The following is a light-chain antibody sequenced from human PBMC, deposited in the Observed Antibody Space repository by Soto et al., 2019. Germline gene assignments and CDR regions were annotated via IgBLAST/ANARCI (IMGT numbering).Light chain of an antibody. CDR3: QQYDRWPYT. V-gene: IGKV3-15*01. Sequence: EMVMTQSPAALSVSPGERVTFSCRASQSVGKNFAWYQQRPGQPPRLLIYSASTRATGIPARFSATGSGTDFTLTVSSLESEDFAVYYCQQYDRWPYTFGQGTKLE. J-gene: IGKJ2*01. CDR1: QSVGKN. CDR2: SAS.